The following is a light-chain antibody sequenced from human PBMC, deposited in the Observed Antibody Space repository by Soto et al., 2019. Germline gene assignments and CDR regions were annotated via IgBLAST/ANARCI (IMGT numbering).Light chain of an antibody. J-gene: IGKJ5*01. CDR3: QQYHTWPPIT. CDR1: QSVGTR. CDR2: ETS. Sequence: EIVMTQSPDTVSVSPGAGVELSCRARQSVGTRVAWYQQKFGQPPRLLIYETSPRANGIPARFSGSGSGTDFTLRISSLQPGDVGIYSCQQYHTWPPITFGQGTRLEIK. V-gene: IGKV3-15*01.